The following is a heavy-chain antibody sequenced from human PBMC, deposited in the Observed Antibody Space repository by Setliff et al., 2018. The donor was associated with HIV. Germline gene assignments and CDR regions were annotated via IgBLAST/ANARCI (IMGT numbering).Heavy chain of an antibody. V-gene: IGHV4-39*07. J-gene: IGHJ4*02. CDR2: IYYRGNT. D-gene: IGHD6-19*01. CDR3: ARDNEQMAVPGAVFDY. Sequence: SETLSLTCSVSGGSMSSGDYYWGWIRQSPGKGLEWIANIYYRGNTYYNPSLKRRVTISVDTSKNQFSLKLDSVTAADTAVYYCARDNEQMAVPGAVFDYWGQGTLVTVSS. CDR1: GGSMSSGDYY.